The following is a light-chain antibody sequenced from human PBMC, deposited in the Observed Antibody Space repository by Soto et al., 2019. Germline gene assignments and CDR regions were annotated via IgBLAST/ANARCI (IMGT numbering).Light chain of an antibody. CDR3: QQYNSYSR. Sequence: DIQITQSHSTLSASVGDRVTITCRASQSISSWLAWYQQKPGKAPKLLIYDASSLESGVPSRFSGSGSGTEFTLTISSLQPDDFATYYCQQYNSYSRFGQGTKVDIK. V-gene: IGKV1-5*01. CDR1: QSISSW. J-gene: IGKJ1*01. CDR2: DAS.